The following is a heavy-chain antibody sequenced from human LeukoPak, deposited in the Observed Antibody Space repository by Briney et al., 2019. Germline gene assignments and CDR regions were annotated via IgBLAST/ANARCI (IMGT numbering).Heavy chain of an antibody. CDR3: AKPRRGGDPDFLD. CDR2: INPNSGGT. CDR1: GYTFTGYY. Sequence: ASVKVSCKASGYTFTGYYTHWVRQAPGQGLEWMGWINPNSGGTNYAQKFQGRVTMTRDTSISTAYMELSRLRSDDTAVYYCAKPRRGGDPDFLDWGQGTLVTVSS. J-gene: IGHJ4*02. V-gene: IGHV1-2*02. D-gene: IGHD2-21*01.